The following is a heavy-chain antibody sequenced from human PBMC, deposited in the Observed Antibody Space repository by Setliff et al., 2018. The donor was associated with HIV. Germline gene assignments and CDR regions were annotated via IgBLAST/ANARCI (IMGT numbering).Heavy chain of an antibody. V-gene: IGHV4-61*01. CDR3: ARDPPGYGDANDY. D-gene: IGHD4-17*01. J-gene: IGHJ4*02. CDR2: SYYSGTT. Sequence: SETLSLTCTVSGGSVHSGSYYWSWVRQPPGKGLEWIGYSYYSGTTYYNPSLKSRVTMSIDTSRNQFSLKVRSVTAADTAVYYCARDPPGYGDANDYWGQGTLVTVS. CDR1: GGSVHSGSYY.